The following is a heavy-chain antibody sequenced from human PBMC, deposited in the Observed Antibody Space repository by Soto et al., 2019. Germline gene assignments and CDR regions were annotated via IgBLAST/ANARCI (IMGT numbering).Heavy chain of an antibody. CDR1: GFTFDDYA. CDR2: ISWNSGTF. CDR3: VKPGRINYYTLTGSQFDS. J-gene: IGHJ4*02. D-gene: IGHD3-9*01. V-gene: IGHV3-9*01. Sequence: EVQLVESGGGLVQPGRSLRLSCAASGFTFDDYAMHWVRQAPGKGLEWVSAISWNSGTFAYADSVKGRFTISSDNAKHSPYLQMNTLRADDTAFYYCVKPGRINYYTLTGSQFDSWGQGTLVTVSS.